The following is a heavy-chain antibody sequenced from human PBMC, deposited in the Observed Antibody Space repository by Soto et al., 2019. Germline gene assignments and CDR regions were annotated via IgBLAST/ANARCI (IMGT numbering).Heavy chain of an antibody. D-gene: IGHD4-17*01. CDR2: IYYSGST. CDR3: ARGSAYGDLYSLSYYYYGMDV. CDR1: GGSISSYY. J-gene: IGHJ6*02. V-gene: IGHV4-59*01. Sequence: SETLSLTCTVSGGSISSYYWSWIRQPPGKGLEWIGYIYYSGSTNYNPSLKSRVTISVDTSRNQFSLKLSSVTAADTAVYYCARGSAYGDLYSLSYYYYGMDVWGQGTTVTVSS.